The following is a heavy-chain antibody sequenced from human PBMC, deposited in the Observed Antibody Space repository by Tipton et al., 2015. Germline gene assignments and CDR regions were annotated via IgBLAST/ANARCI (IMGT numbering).Heavy chain of an antibody. CDR3: AKGLNSSDFWSGYYSSYDGMDV. V-gene: IGHV3-53*01. D-gene: IGHD3-3*01. Sequence: SLRLSCAASGFTVSRNYMSWVRQAPGKGLEWVSLIYSGGRTYYADSVKGRFTIFRDNSKNTVYLQMNSLRAEDTAVYYCAKGLNSSDFWSGYYSSYDGMDVWGQGTTVTVSS. CDR2: IYSGGRT. CDR1: GFTVSRNY. J-gene: IGHJ6*02.